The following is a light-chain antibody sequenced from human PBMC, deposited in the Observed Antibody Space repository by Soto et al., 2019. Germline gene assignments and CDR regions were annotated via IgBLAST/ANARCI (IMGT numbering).Light chain of an antibody. Sequence: EIVMTQSPATLSVSPGERATLSCRASQSVSSNLAWFLQKPGQAPRLLVSGASTRATGVPARFSGSGSGTEFTLTISSLQSEDFAIYYCQQYNAWPLTFGGGTKVEIQ. J-gene: IGKJ4*01. CDR1: QSVSSN. V-gene: IGKV3-15*01. CDR3: QQYNAWPLT. CDR2: GAS.